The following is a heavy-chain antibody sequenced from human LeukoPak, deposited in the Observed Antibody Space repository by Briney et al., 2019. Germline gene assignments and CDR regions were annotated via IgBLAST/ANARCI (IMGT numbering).Heavy chain of an antibody. V-gene: IGHV1-46*01. J-gene: IGHJ4*02. CDR3: ARDFTGTPDY. D-gene: IGHD1/OR15-1a*01. CDR1: GYTFTTYH. CDR2: INPSGSST. Sequence: GASVKVSCKASGYTFTTYHMHWVRQAPGQGLEWMGIINPSGSSTTYAQKFQGRVTMTRVTSTSTVYMELSSLRSEDTAVYYCARDFTGTPDYWGQGTLVTVSS.